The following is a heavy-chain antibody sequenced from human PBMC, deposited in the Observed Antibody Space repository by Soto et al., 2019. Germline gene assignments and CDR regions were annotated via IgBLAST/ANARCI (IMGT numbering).Heavy chain of an antibody. Sequence: EVQLVESGGGLVQPGGSLRLSCGASGFSFSSYWMHWVRQAPGKGLVWVSRINIDESRTSYADSVKGRFTISRDNAKNTLYLKMNSLRAEDTAIYYCGRVLNGQWYFDYWGQGTQVTVSS. CDR3: GRVLNGQWYFDY. CDR2: INIDESRT. V-gene: IGHV3-74*01. CDR1: GFSFSSYW. D-gene: IGHD6-19*01. J-gene: IGHJ4*02.